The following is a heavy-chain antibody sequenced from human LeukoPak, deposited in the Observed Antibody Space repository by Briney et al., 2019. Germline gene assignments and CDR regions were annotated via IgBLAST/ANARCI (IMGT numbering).Heavy chain of an antibody. J-gene: IGHJ3*02. CDR3: ASPVGATTVRAFDI. V-gene: IGHV3-72*01. Sequence: GGSLRLSCAASGFIFSDHYMDWVRQAPGKGLEWVGRTRNEANIYTTKYAASVKGRFTISRDDSKNSLYLQMNSLKTEDTAVYYCASPVGATTVRAFDIWGQGTMVTVSS. CDR1: GFIFSDHY. D-gene: IGHD1-26*01. CDR2: TRNEANIYTT.